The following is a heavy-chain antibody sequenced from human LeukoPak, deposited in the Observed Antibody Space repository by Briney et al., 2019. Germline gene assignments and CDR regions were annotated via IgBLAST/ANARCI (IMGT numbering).Heavy chain of an antibody. J-gene: IGHJ4*02. V-gene: IGHV4-38-2*02. CDR2: IYHSGST. CDR1: GYSISSGYY. CDR3: ARDDDGSGSYSRLY. Sequence: SETLSLTCTVSGYSISSGYYWSWIRQPPGKGLEWIGYIYHSGSTYYNPSLKSRVTISVDRSKYQFSLKLSSVTAADTAVYYCARDDDGSGSYSRLYWGQGTLVTVSS. D-gene: IGHD3-10*01.